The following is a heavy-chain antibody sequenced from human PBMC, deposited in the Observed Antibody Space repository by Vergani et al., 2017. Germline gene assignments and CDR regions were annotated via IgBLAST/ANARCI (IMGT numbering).Heavy chain of an antibody. CDR2: IYPGDSDT. J-gene: IGHJ6*02. CDR3: ARGAYCSSTSCYRRPPYYYYYYGMDV. Sequence: EVQLVQSGAEVKKPGESLKISCKGSGYSFTSYWIGWVRQMPGKGLEWMGIIYPGDSDTRYSPSFQGQVTISADKSISTAYLQWSSLKASDTAMYYCARGAYCSSTSCYRRPPYYYYYYGMDVWGQGTTVTVSS. D-gene: IGHD2-2*01. CDR1: GYSFTSYW. V-gene: IGHV5-51*01.